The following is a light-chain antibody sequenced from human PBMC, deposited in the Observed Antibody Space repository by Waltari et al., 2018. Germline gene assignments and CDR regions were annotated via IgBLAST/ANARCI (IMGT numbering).Light chain of an antibody. CDR1: QTLNNNY. CDR3: QQYGSSPYS. J-gene: IGKJ2*01. V-gene: IGKV3-20*01. Sequence: EIVLTQSPGTLSLSAGERATLSCKASQTLNNNYLAWYQQQPGQSPRLLIFGASKRATGIPDRFSGSGSGTDFTLTISRLETEDFAMYYCQQYGSSPYSFGQGARVEIK. CDR2: GAS.